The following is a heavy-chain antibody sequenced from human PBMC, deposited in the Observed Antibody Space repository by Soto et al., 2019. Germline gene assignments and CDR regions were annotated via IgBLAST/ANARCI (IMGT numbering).Heavy chain of an antibody. D-gene: IGHD3-22*01. CDR3: ARDKDSSGYRDAFDI. CDR2: IYHSGST. Sequence: SETLSLTCAVSGGSISSGGYSWSWIRQPPGKGLEWIGYIYHSGSTYYNPSLKSRVTISVDRSKNQFSLKLSSVTAADTAVYYCARDKDSSGYRDAFDIWGQGTMVTVSS. V-gene: IGHV4-30-2*01. J-gene: IGHJ3*02. CDR1: GGSISSGGYS.